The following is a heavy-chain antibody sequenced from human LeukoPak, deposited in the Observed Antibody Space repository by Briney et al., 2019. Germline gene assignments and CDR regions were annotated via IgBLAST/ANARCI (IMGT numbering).Heavy chain of an antibody. V-gene: IGHV4-38-2*02. CDR2: IYHSGST. Sequence: SETLSLTCTVSGYSISSGYYWGWIRQPPGKGLEWIGSIYHSGSTYYNPSLKSRVTISVDTSKNQFSLKLSSVTAADTAVYYCATTEVAFDYWGQGTLVTVSS. CDR3: ATTEVAFDY. D-gene: IGHD5-24*01. J-gene: IGHJ4*02. CDR1: GYSISSGYY.